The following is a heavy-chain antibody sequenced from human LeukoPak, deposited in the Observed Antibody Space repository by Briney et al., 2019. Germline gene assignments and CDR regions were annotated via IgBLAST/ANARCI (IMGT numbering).Heavy chain of an antibody. D-gene: IGHD2-8*02. CDR1: GASISSDDYY. CDR3: ARGGYGAYWATDY. Sequence: SETLSLTCTVSGASISSDDYYWSWIRQPPGKGLEWIGNIYYRGSAYYNPSLKSRVALSVDTSKNQSSLKLRSVTAADTAVYYCARGGYGAYWATDYWGQGTLVTVSS. J-gene: IGHJ4*02. V-gene: IGHV4-30-4*01. CDR2: IYYRGSA.